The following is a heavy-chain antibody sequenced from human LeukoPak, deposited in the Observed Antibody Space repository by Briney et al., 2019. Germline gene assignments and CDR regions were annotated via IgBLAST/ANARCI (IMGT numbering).Heavy chain of an antibody. CDR2: ISGSGGST. Sequence: GGSLRLSCAASGFTFDDYGMTWVRQAPGKGLEWVSAISGSGGSTYYADSVKGRFTISRDNSKNTLYLQMNSLRAEDTAVYYCARENGGNSGGSWFDPWGQGTLVTVSS. CDR1: GFTFDDYG. V-gene: IGHV3-23*01. J-gene: IGHJ5*02. D-gene: IGHD4-23*01. CDR3: ARENGGNSGGSWFDP.